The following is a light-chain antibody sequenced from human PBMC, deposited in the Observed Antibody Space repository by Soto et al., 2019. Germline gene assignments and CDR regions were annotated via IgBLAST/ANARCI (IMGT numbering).Light chain of an antibody. J-gene: IGLJ1*01. CDR2: EVT. Sequence: QSALTQPASVSVSPGQSITVSCTGTSSDIGGYNYVSWYQQHPGKAPKLMVYEVTNRPSGVSARFSGSKSGNTASLTISGLQADDEGYYYCSSYTSRSTLYVFGTGTKLTVL. CDR3: SSYTSRSTLYV. V-gene: IGLV2-14*01. CDR1: SSDIGGYNY.